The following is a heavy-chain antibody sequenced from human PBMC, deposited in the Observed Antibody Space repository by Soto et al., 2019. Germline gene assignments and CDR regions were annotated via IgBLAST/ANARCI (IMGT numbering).Heavy chain of an antibody. CDR2: ISAYNGNT. CDR3: ARDRAHLGRLITFGGVIVIDY. J-gene: IGHJ4*02. CDR1: GYTFTSYG. D-gene: IGHD3-16*02. Sequence: ASVKVSCKASGYTFTSYGISWVRQAPGQGLEWMGWISAYNGNTNYAQKLQGRVTMTTDTSTSTAYMELRSLRSDDTAVYYCARDRAHLGRLITFGGVIVIDYWGQGTLVTVSS. V-gene: IGHV1-18*01.